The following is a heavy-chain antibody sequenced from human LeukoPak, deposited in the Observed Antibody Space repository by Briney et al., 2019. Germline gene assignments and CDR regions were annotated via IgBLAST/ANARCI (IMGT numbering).Heavy chain of an antibody. CDR3: ARGLSPGGRWYFDL. V-gene: IGHV4-59*08. CDR2: IYYSGST. CDR1: GGSISSYY. Sequence: PSETLSLTCTVSGGSISSYYWSWIRQPPGKGLEWIGYIYYSGSTNYNPSLKSRVTISVDTSKNQFSLKLSSVTAADTAVYYCARGLSPGGRWYFDLWGRGTLVTVSS. D-gene: IGHD3-10*01. J-gene: IGHJ2*01.